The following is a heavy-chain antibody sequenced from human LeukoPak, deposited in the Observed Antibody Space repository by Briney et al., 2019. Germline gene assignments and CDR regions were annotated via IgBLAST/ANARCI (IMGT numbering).Heavy chain of an antibody. CDR3: AREGEQWLAYYFDY. CDR2: TYYRSKLYN. D-gene: IGHD6-19*01. CDR1: GDILSSNSAA. V-gene: IGHV6-1*01. Sequence: SQTLSLTCALSGDILSSNSAAWHWIRQSPSRGLDWLGRTYYRSKLYNDYEVSVKSRITINPDTSKNQFSLQLNSVTPEDTAVYYCAREGEQWLAYYFDYWGQGTLVTVSS. J-gene: IGHJ4*02.